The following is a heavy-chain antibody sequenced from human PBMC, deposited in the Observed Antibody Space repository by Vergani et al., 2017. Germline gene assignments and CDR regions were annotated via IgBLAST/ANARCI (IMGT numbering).Heavy chain of an antibody. CDR2: IYPADSDT. CDR3: ARHTTYTDS. J-gene: IGHJ4*02. CDR1: EYSFGNYW. Sequence: EVHLLESGGGLRQPGESLKISCKGSEYSFGNYWIGWVRQMPGKGLEWMGIIYPADSDTRYSPSFQGQVTISADKSISTAFLQWDSLKASDTALYYCARHTTYTDSWGQGTLVTVSS. V-gene: IGHV5-51*01. D-gene: IGHD1-1*01.